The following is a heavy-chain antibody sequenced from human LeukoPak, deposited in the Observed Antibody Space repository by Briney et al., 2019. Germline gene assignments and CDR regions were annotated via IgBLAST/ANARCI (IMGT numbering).Heavy chain of an antibody. D-gene: IGHD3-22*01. CDR1: GGSISSYY. V-gene: IGHV4-59*01. J-gene: IGHJ2*01. CDR3: ARDQGAYEDGGYFDL. CDR2: IYYSGST. Sequence: SETLSLTCTVSGGSISSYYWSWIRQPPGKGLEWIGYIYYSGSTNYNPSLKSRVTISVDTSKNQFSLKLSSVTAADTAVYYCARDQGAYEDGGYFDLWGRGTLVTVSS.